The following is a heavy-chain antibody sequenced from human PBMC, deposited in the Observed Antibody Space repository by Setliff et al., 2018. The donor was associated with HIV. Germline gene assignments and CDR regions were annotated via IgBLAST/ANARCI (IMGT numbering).Heavy chain of an antibody. CDR1: GGSFSGYY. V-gene: IGHV4-34*01. Sequence: PSETLSLTCAVYGGSFSGYYWSWIRQPPGKGLEWIGEINHSGSTNYNPPLKSRVTISVDTSKNQFSLKLSSVTAADTAVYYCARGLPPKYCSGGSWLFVSGGPDAFDIWGQGTLVTVSS. CDR3: ARGLPPKYCSGGSWLFVSGGPDAFDI. D-gene: IGHD2-15*01. J-gene: IGHJ3*02. CDR2: INHSGST.